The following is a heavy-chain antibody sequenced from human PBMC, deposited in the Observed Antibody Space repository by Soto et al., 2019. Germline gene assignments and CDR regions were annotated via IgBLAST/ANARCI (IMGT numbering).Heavy chain of an antibody. V-gene: IGHV3-30-3*01. CDR3: VRGLATGVHRGYFDN. CDR2: ISLDGGKE. Sequence: QVQLVESGGGVVQPGRSLRLSCAVSGFTFRNYDMHWVRQAPGKGLEWVAVISLDGGKEFYVDSVKGRFTISRDNSKNKLYMDLNSLRSEDTGNYYCVRGLATGVHRGYFDNWGQGTLVTVSS. D-gene: IGHD2-8*02. CDR1: GFTFRNYD. J-gene: IGHJ4*02.